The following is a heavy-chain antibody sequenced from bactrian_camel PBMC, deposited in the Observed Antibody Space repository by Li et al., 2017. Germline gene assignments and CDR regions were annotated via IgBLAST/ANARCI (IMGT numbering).Heavy chain of an antibody. Sequence: VQLVESGGGSVQAGGSLRLSCVASEFTGNARYMAWFRQVSGKEREGVAAIDAGDSTYYPDSVKGRFVISRDNKKNTLYLQMNGLKPEDTAMYYCAAEPVVAGPCGYGMDYWGKGTQVTVS. D-gene: IGHD6*01. V-gene: IGHV3S31*01. CDR2: IDAGDST. CDR1: EFTGNARY. J-gene: IGHJ7*01.